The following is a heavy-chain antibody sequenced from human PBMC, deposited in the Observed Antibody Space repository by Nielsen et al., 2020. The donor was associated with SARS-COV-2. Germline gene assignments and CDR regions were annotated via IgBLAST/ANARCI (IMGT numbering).Heavy chain of an antibody. CDR1: GYSFTSYW. V-gene: IGHV5-51*01. J-gene: IGHJ1*01. CDR3: ARLPTCYYDSSGYCREYFQH. Sequence: GGSLRLSCKGSGYSFTSYWIGWVRQMPGKGLGWMGIIYPGDSDTRYSPSFQGQVTISADKSISTAYLQWSSLKASDTAMYYCARLPTCYYDSSGYCREYFQHWGQGTLVTVSS. CDR2: IYPGDSDT. D-gene: IGHD3-22*01.